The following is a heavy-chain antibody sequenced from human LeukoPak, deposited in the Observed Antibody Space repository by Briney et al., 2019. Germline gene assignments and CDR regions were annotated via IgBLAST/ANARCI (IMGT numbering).Heavy chain of an antibody. CDR3: TRVGYIDEGIDY. D-gene: IGHD5-24*01. Sequence: PGGSLRLSCAVSGFTFSSYWMHWVRQAPGKGLVWVSRIDRDGSRINYADSVKGRFTISRDNGKNTLYLQMNSLRAEDTAIYYCTRVGYIDEGIDYWGQGTLVTVSS. J-gene: IGHJ4*02. V-gene: IGHV3-74*01. CDR1: GFTFSSYW. CDR2: IDRDGSRI.